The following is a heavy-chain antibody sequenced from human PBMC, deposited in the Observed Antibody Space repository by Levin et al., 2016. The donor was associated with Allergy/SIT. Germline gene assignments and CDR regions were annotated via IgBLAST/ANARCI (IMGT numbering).Heavy chain of an antibody. D-gene: IGHD5-12*01. V-gene: IGHV1-2*02. CDR2: LNPNTPGR. CDR1: GLTFIDYY. J-gene: IGHJ5*02. Sequence: ASVKVSCKASGLTFIDYYVHWVRQAPGQGLEWMGWLNPNTPGRVSGQRFQGRVTMTWDTSINTAYMELRSLSSDDTAVYYCATLASGWFDTWGQGTLVTVSS. CDR3: ATLASGWFDT.